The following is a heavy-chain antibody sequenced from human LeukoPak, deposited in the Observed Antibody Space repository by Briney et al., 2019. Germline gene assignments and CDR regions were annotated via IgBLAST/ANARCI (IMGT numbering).Heavy chain of an antibody. CDR1: GGSISSYY. CDR3: ARVAAYCSGGSCYYYGMDV. J-gene: IGHJ6*02. D-gene: IGHD2-15*01. V-gene: IGHV4-59*01. Sequence: SETLSLTCTVSGGSISSYYWSWIRQPPGKGLEWIGYIYYSGSTNYNPSLKSRVTISVDTSKNQFSLKLSSVTAADTAVYYCARVAAYCSGGSCYYYGMDVWGQGTTVTVSS. CDR2: IYYSGST.